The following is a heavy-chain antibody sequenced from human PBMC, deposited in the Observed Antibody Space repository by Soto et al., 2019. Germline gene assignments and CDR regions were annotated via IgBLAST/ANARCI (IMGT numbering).Heavy chain of an antibody. V-gene: IGHV1-2*02. CDR2: INPNSGDT. D-gene: IGHD3-9*01. J-gene: IGHJ6*02. Sequence: ASLKVSCKASGYIFTGYHIHWVRQAPVRGLEWMGWINPNSGDTEYAQNFQGRVTMTRDTSFNLVYMEMSGLMSDDAAVYYCARDARGTRGFDEMDIWGQGTTVTVSS. CDR1: GYIFTGYH. CDR3: ARDARGTRGFDEMDI.